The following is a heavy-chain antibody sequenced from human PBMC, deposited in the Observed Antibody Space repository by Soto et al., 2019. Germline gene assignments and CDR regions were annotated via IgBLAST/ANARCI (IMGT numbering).Heavy chain of an antibody. CDR2: FYYSGTT. J-gene: IGHJ4*01. CDR1: GGSISSSISY. V-gene: IGHV4-39*01. D-gene: IGHD3-22*01. CDR3: ARLGDYYQAFDY. Sequence: SETLSLTCTVSGGSISSSISYWVWIRQPPGKGLEWIGSFYYSGTTYYNPSLKSRVTISVDTSENQLSLKLSSVTAADTAVYYCARLGDYYQAFDYWGHGALVTVS.